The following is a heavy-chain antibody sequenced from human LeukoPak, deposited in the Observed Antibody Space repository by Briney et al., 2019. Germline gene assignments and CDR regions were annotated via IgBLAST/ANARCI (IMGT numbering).Heavy chain of an antibody. J-gene: IGHJ4*02. CDR3: ARLRVGTAMVY. V-gene: IGHV4-39*01. D-gene: IGHD5-18*01. Sequence: SETLSLTCTVSGGAVSSSNYYWVWIRQPPGKGLEWIGSIYYSGSTYYNPSLKSRVTIFVDTSKNQFSLNLSSMTAADTAVYYCARLRVGTAMVYWGQGTLVTVSS. CDR2: IYYSGST. CDR1: GGAVSSSNYY.